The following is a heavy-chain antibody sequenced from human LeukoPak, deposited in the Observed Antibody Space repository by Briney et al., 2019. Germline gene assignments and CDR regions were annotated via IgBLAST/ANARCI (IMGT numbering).Heavy chain of an antibody. V-gene: IGHV4-39*07. CDR2: IYYSGST. CDR1: GGSISSSSYY. CDR3: ARDSTIAAAVFDY. D-gene: IGHD6-13*01. J-gene: IGHJ4*02. Sequence: SETLSLTCTVSGGSISSSSYYWGWIRQPPGKRLEWIGSIYYSGSTYYNPSLKSRVTISVDTSKNQFSPKLSSVTAADTAVYYCARDSTIAAAVFDYWGQGTLVTVSS.